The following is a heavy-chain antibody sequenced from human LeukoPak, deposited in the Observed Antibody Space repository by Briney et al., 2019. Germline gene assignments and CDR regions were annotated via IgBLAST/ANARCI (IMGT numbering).Heavy chain of an antibody. V-gene: IGHV3-74*03. J-gene: IGHJ3*02. CDR2: INSDGSST. CDR1: GFTFSTYW. Sequence: GGSLRLSCAATGFTFSTYWMNWVRHALGKGLVWVARINSDGSSTKYADSVKGRFTISRDNAKNTLFLQMNSLRAEDTAVYYCATLTTDDAFDIWGQGTMVTVSS. D-gene: IGHD4-17*01. CDR3: ATLTTDDAFDI.